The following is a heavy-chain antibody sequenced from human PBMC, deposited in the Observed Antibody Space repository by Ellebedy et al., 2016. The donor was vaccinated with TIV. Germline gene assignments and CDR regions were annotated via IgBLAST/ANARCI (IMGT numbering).Heavy chain of an antibody. CDR3: ARDSTAVPGKPRFDS. CDR1: GDSVSSNTAA. Sequence: SQTLSLTCAISGDSVSSNTAAWNWIRQSPSRGLEWLGRTYYRSKWYNDYAVSVKSRIIVNPDTSKNQFSLQLNSVTPEDTAVYYCARDSTAVPGKPRFDSWGQGTLVTVPS. CDR2: TYYRSKWYN. V-gene: IGHV6-1*01. J-gene: IGHJ4*02. D-gene: IGHD6-19*01.